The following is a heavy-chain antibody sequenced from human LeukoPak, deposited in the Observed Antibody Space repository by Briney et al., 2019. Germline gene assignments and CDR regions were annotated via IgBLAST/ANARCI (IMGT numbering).Heavy chain of an antibody. CDR1: GFTFSSYS. Sequence: PGGSLRLSGAASGFTFSSYSMNWVRQAPGKGLEWVAVISYDGSNKYYADSVKGRFTISRDNSKNTLYLQMNSLRAEDTAVYYCARDLHASDTAMDTDYFDYWGQGTLVTVSS. D-gene: IGHD5-18*01. V-gene: IGHV3-30*03. CDR2: ISYDGSNK. J-gene: IGHJ4*02. CDR3: ARDLHASDTAMDTDYFDY.